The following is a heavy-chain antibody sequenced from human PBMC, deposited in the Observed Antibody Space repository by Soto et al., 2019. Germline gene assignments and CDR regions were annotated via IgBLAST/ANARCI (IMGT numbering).Heavy chain of an antibody. CDR2: IYYSGST. CDR1: GGSISSTGYY. V-gene: IGHV4-39*01. CDR3: ARVERSYLYDR. D-gene: IGHD1-1*01. J-gene: IGHJ5*02. Sequence: SETLSLTCSVSGGSISSTGYYWGWIRQPPGKGLEWIANIYYSGSTYYNPSLESRVTISGGACTDQFLLKLICVTPADKAVYLCARVERSYLYDRRGQGILVT.